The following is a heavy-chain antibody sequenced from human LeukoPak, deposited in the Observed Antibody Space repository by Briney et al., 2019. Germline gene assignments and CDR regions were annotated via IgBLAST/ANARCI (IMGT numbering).Heavy chain of an antibody. CDR3: ARAVTGTSLVDF. J-gene: IGHJ4*02. V-gene: IGHV4-59*08. CDR1: GGSIGGDH. CDR2: ISYTGST. Sequence: SETLSLTCTISGGSIGGDHWSWIRQAPGEGLEWIGYISYTGSTSYNPSLTSRVTISLNTPENQFSLRLTSVTAADTAVYYCARAVTGTSLVDFWGRGTLVAVSS. D-gene: IGHD6-19*01.